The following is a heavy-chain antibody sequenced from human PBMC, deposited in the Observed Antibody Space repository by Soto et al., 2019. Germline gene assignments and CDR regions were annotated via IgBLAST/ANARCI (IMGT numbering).Heavy chain of an antibody. Sequence: QVQLVQSGAEVKKPGSSVKVSCKASGGTFSSYAISWVRQAPGQGLEWMGGIIPIFGTADYAQKFQGRVTITADESTSTASMELSSLRSEDTAMYYRATHEIGHCISASCYKGGYYYGMDVWGQGTTVTVSS. V-gene: IGHV1-69*12. D-gene: IGHD2-2*02. J-gene: IGHJ6*02. CDR3: ATHEIGHCISASCYKGGYYYGMDV. CDR2: IIPIFGTA. CDR1: GGTFSSYA.